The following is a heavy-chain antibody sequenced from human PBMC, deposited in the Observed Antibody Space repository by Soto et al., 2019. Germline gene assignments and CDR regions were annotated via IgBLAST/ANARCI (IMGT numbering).Heavy chain of an antibody. V-gene: IGHV3-7*01. CDR1: GFTIGDYW. CDR2: IKEDGSEK. CDR3: ARTIVVVVPDNFDH. Sequence: EVQLVESGGGLVQPGGSLRLSCAASGFTIGDYWMSWVRQAPGKGLEWVANIKEDGSEKYYVDSVKGGFTISRDSAKNSLYLQMNSLRGEDTAVYYCARTIVVVVPDNFDHWGQGTLVTVSS. J-gene: IGHJ4*02. D-gene: IGHD3-22*01.